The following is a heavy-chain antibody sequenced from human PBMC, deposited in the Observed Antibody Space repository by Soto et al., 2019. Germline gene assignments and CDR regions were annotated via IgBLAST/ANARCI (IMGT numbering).Heavy chain of an antibody. J-gene: IGHJ3*02. CDR3: ASDADILTGSDAFDI. D-gene: IGHD3-9*01. CDR1: GFTFSDYY. V-gene: IGHV3-11*05. Sequence: QVQLVESGGGLVKPGGSLRLSCAASGFTFSDYYMSWIRQAPGKGLEWVSYIGSSSSYTNYADSVKGRFTISRDSAKNSLYLHMNSLRAEDTAVYYCASDADILTGSDAFDISGQGTMVTVSS. CDR2: IGSSSSYT.